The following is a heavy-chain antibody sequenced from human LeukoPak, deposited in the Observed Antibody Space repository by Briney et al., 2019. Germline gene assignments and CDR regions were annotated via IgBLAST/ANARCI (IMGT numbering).Heavy chain of an antibody. Sequence: GGSLRLSCVPSRFSFNTYPMTWVRQAPGKGLEWVSLITASGTTTYYADSVKGRFTISRDNSKNTLFLQMNSLRAEDTALYYCAKNSAPGYGSTGTCYDSPFDSWGQGTLVTVSS. CDR3: AKNSAPGYGSTGTCYDSPFDS. D-gene: IGHD2-15*01. V-gene: IGHV3-23*01. CDR1: RFSFNTYP. CDR2: ITASGTTT. J-gene: IGHJ4*02.